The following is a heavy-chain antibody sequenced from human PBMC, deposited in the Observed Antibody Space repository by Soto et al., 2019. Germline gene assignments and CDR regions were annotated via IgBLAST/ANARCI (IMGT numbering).Heavy chain of an antibody. D-gene: IGHD6-6*01. J-gene: IGHJ6*02. CDR2: IYYSGST. CDR3: ARGSSIAGLYYGMDV. Sequence: SETLSLTCSVSGAPIGSGGYYWSWIRQHPGKGLEWIGYIYYSGSTYYNPSLKSRVTISADTSKSQFSLKLSSVTAADTAVYYCARGSSIAGLYYGMDVWGQGTTVTVSS. V-gene: IGHV4-31*03. CDR1: GAPIGSGGYY.